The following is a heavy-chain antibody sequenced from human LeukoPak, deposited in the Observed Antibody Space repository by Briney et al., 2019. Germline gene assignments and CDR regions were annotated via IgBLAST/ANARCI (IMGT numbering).Heavy chain of an antibody. CDR1: GGTFSSYA. CDR2: IIPILGIA. J-gene: IGHJ4*02. V-gene: IGHV1-69*04. Sequence: ASVKVSCKASGGTFSSYAISWVRQAPGQGLEWMGRIIPILGIANYAQKFQGRITITADKSTSTAYMGLSSLRSEDTAVYYCARWDYGYYFDYWGQGTLVTVSS. CDR3: ARWDYGYYFDY. D-gene: IGHD4-17*01.